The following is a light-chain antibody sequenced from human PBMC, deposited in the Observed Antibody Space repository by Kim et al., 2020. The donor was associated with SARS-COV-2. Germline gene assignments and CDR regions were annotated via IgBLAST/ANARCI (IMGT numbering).Light chain of an antibody. Sequence: EIVMTQSPATLSVSPGERVTLSCWASQSVSSNFAWYQQRPDQAPRLLIYGPSTRAAGIPARFSGSGSGTEFTLTISSLQSEDFAVYYCQQYNDWPHTFGQGTKLGI. J-gene: IGKJ2*01. CDR2: GPS. V-gene: IGKV3-15*01. CDR1: QSVSSN. CDR3: QQYNDWPHT.